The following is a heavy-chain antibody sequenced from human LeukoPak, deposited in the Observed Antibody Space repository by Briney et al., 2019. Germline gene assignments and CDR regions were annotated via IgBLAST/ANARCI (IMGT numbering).Heavy chain of an antibody. D-gene: IGHD3-22*01. CDR1: GGSISSYY. CDR3: ARNFGGGDSSGPYY. V-gene: IGHV4-4*07. CDR2: IYTMGST. Sequence: SQSLSLTCTVSGGSISSYYWSWLRQPAGRGLEWIGRIYTMGSTNFNPSLKSRVTISVDTSKNQFSLMLSSVTAPDTPLYYCARNFGGGDSSGPYYWGQGTLVTVSS. J-gene: IGHJ4*02.